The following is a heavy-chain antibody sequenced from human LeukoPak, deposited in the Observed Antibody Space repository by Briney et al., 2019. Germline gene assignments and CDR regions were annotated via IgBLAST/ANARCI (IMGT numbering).Heavy chain of an antibody. CDR3: ARDKVVGASYFDY. CDR1: GFTFSNYW. D-gene: IGHD1-26*01. CDR2: IQQDGTER. V-gene: IGHV3-7*01. J-gene: IGHJ4*02. Sequence: GGSLRLSCAASGFTFSNYWMSWVRQAPGKGLERVANIQQDGTERYYVDSVKGRFTISRDNAKNSLYLQMNSLRAEDTAVYYCARDKVVGASYFDYWGQGTLVTVSS.